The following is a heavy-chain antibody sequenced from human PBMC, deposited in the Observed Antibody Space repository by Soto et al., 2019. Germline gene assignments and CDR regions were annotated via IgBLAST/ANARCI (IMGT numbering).Heavy chain of an antibody. Sequence: SETLSLTCTVSGGSISSGGYYWSWIRQHPGKGLEWIGNIYYTGSTHYDPSLKSRITISLDTSKNQISLKLSSVTAADTAVYYCASSPVTGIYYAMDVWGQGTMVTVSS. CDR1: GGSISSGGYY. CDR3: ASSPVTGIYYAMDV. J-gene: IGHJ6*02. V-gene: IGHV4-31*03. D-gene: IGHD6-19*01. CDR2: IYYTGST.